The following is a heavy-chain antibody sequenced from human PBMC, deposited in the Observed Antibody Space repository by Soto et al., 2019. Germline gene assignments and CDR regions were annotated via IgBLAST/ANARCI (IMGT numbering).Heavy chain of an antibody. Sequence: VGSLILSWEASGFTFNSYAMHWVRQAPGKGLERVAIISYDGSIKYYADSVKGRFTISRDNSKNTLYLQMSSLRIEDTAVYYCARRYYDSSGYHSGYYYGMDVWGQGT. D-gene: IGHD3-22*01. CDR2: ISYDGSIK. CDR1: GFTFNSYA. CDR3: ARRYYDSSGYHSGYYYGMDV. J-gene: IGHJ6*02. V-gene: IGHV3-30-3*01.